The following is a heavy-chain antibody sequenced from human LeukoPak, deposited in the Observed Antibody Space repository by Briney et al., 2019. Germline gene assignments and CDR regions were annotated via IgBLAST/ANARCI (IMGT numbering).Heavy chain of an antibody. CDR1: GFTFSNAW. CDR3: AKDYYYDSSGYGY. V-gene: IGHV3-23*01. J-gene: IGHJ4*02. D-gene: IGHD3-22*01. CDR2: ISGSGGST. Sequence: PGGSLRLSCAASGFTFSNAWMSWVRQAPGKGLEWVSAISGSGGSTYYADSVKGRFTISRDNSKNTLYLQMNSLRAEDTAVYYCAKDYYYDSSGYGYWGQGTLVTVSS.